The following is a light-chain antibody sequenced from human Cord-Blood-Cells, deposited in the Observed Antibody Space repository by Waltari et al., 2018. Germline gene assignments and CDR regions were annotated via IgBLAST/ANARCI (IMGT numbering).Light chain of an antibody. Sequence: DIQMTQSPSSLYAPVGDRVTITCRASPSLSSYLNWYQQKPGKAPKLLIYAASSLQSAVPSRFSGSGSGTDFTLTISSLQPEDFATYYCQQSYSTPRTFGQGTKVEIK. CDR2: AAS. CDR1: PSLSSY. CDR3: QQSYSTPRT. J-gene: IGKJ1*01. V-gene: IGKV1-39*01.